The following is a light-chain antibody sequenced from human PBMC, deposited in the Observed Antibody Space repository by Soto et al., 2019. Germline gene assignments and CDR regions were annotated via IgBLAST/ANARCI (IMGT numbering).Light chain of an antibody. CDR3: QQRSIWPPFT. CDR2: DAV. V-gene: IGKV3-11*01. Sequence: EIVMTQSPATLSVSPGESATLSCRASQSVSSDLAWYQQKPGQAPRLLVYDAVNRAPGIPARFSGSGSGTDFTLTISSLEPEDFAVYYCQQRSIWPPFTFGGGTKVDI. J-gene: IGKJ4*01. CDR1: QSVSSD.